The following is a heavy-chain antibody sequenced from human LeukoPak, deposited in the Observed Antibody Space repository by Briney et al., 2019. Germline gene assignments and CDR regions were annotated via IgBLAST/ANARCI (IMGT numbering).Heavy chain of an antibody. Sequence: KPGGSLRLSCAASGFTFSDYFMSWIRQAPGKGLEWVSYISSSGSTIYYADSVKGRFTISRDNAKNSLYLQMNSLRAEDTAVYYCARESQLLLLYYFDYWGQGTLVTVSS. CDR1: GFTFSDYF. CDR2: ISSSGSTI. J-gene: IGHJ4*02. D-gene: IGHD2-15*01. V-gene: IGHV3-11*04. CDR3: ARESQLLLLYYFDY.